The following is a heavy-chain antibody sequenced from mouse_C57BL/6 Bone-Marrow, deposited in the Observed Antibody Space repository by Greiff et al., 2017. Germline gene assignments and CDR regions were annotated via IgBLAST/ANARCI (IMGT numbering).Heavy chain of an antibody. V-gene: IGHV5-16*01. D-gene: IGHD4-1*01. CDR3: ARANWEGGVFDY. CDR1: GFTFSDYY. J-gene: IGHJ2*01. CDR2: INYDGSST. Sequence: EVNVVESEGGLVQPGSSMKLSCTASGFTFSDYYMAWVRQVPEKGLEWVANINYDGSSTYYLDSLKSRFIISRDNAKNILYLQMSSLKSEDTATYYCARANWEGGVFDYWGQGTTLTVSS.